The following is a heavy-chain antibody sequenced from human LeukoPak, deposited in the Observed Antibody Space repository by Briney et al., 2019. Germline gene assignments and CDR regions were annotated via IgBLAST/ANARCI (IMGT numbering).Heavy chain of an antibody. CDR3: ARASYDYVWGSYRPWYYFDY. CDR2: INAGNGNT. J-gene: IGHJ4*02. V-gene: IGHV1-3*03. CDR1: GYTFTGYY. Sequence: ASVKVSCKASGYTFTGYYMHWVRQAPGQGLEWMGWINAGNGNTKYSQEFQGRVTITRDTSASTAYMELSSLRSEDMAVYYCARASYDYVWGSYRPWYYFDYCGQGTLVTVSS. D-gene: IGHD3-16*02.